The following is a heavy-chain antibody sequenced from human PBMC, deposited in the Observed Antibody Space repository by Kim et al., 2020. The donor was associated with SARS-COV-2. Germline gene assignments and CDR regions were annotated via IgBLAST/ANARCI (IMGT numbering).Heavy chain of an antibody. D-gene: IGHD1-26*01. CDR3: ARGMVGEFDYYYGMDV. J-gene: IGHJ6*02. CDR1: GFTFDDYG. Sequence: GGSLRLSCAASGFTFDDYGMSWVRQAPGKGLEWVSGINWNGGSTGYADSVKGRFTISRDNAKNSLYLQMNSLRAEDTALYHCARGMVGEFDYYYGMDVWGQGTTVTVSS. V-gene: IGHV3-20*01. CDR2: INWNGGST.